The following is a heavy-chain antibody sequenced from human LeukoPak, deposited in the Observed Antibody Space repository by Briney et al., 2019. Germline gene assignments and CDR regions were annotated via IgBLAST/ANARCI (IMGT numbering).Heavy chain of an antibody. V-gene: IGHV1-18*01. J-gene: IGHJ4*02. Sequence: ASVKVSCKASGYTFTSYGISWVRQAPGQGLEWMGWISAYNGNTNYAQNLQGRVTMTTDTSTNTAYMELRSLRSDDTAVYYYARARLRGIPMVRGVKNYYFHYWGQGTLVSVPS. D-gene: IGHD3-10*01. CDR3: ARARLRGIPMVRGVKNYYFHY. CDR2: ISAYNGNT. CDR1: GYTFTSYG.